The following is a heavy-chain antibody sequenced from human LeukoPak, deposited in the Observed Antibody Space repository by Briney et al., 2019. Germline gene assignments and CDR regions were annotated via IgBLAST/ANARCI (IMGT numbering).Heavy chain of an antibody. J-gene: IGHJ6*02. CDR1: GYTFTSYG. Sequence: ASVKVSCKASGYTFTSYGISWVRQAPGQGLEWMGWISAYNGNTNYAQKLQGRVTMTTDTSTSTAYMELRSLRSDDTAVYYCARDPYYGDYVSYYYGMDVWGQGTTVTVSS. D-gene: IGHD4-17*01. CDR2: ISAYNGNT. CDR3: ARDPYYGDYVSYYYGMDV. V-gene: IGHV1-18*01.